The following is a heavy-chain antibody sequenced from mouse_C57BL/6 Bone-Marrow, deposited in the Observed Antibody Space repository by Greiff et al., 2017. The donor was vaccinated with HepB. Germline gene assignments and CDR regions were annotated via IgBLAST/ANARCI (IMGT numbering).Heavy chain of an antibody. Sequence: EVKLVESGGGLVQPGGSLSLSCAASGFTFTDYYMSWVRQPPGKALEWLGFIRNKANGYTTEYSASVKGRFTISRDNSQSILYLQMNALRAEDSATDYCARSPTGYFDYWGQGTTLTVAS. D-gene: IGHD4-1*02. CDR1: GFTFTDYY. V-gene: IGHV7-3*01. CDR3: ARSPTGYFDY. J-gene: IGHJ2*01. CDR2: IRNKANGYTT.